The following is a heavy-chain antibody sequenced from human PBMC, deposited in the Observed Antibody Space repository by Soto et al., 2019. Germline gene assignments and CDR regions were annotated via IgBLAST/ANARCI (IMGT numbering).Heavy chain of an antibody. CDR2: INHSGST. J-gene: IGHJ5*02. D-gene: IGHD2-2*01. CDR3: ARGVPAAMMRRAWFDP. CDR1: GGSFSGYY. V-gene: IGHV4-34*01. Sequence: QVQLQQWGAGLLKPSETLSLTCAVYGGSFSGYYWSWIRQPPGKGLEWIGEINHSGSTNYNPSLKSRVTISVDTSKNQFSLKLSSVTAADTAVYYCARGVPAAMMRRAWFDPWGQGTLVTVSS.